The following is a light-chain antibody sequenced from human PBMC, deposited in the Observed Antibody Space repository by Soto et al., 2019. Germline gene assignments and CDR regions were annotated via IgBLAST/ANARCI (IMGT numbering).Light chain of an antibody. CDR3: SSYTSSNTLYV. V-gene: IGLV2-14*01. CDR1: TSDVGDYNL. Sequence: QSALTQPASVSGSPGQSIAISCTGTTSDVGDYNLVSWYQQHPGKAPKLMIYDVSNRPSGISDRFSASKSGNTASLPISGLQAEDEADYYCSSYTSSNTLYVFGTGTKVTVL. CDR2: DVS. J-gene: IGLJ1*01.